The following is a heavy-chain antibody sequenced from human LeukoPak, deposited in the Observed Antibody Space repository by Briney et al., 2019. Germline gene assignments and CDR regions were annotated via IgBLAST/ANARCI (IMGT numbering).Heavy chain of an antibody. CDR1: GFTFSSYW. V-gene: IGHV3-74*01. J-gene: IGHJ4*02. CDR2: INSDGSST. CDR3: ARDQNDSSGYSGGLDY. D-gene: IGHD3-22*01. Sequence: GGSLRLSCAASGFTFSSYWMHWVRQAPGKGLVWVSRINSDGSSTSYADSVKGRFTISRDNAKNSLYLQMNSLRAEDTAVYYCARDQNDSSGYSGGLDYWGQGTLVTVSS.